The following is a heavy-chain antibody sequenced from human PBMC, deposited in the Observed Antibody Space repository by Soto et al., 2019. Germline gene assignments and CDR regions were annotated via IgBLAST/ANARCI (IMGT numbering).Heavy chain of an antibody. V-gene: IGHV3-30*18. D-gene: IGHD3-10*01. CDR1: GFTFKSFG. CDR3: AKDYGGSDYYGMDV. CDR2: ISYDGSNK. J-gene: IGHJ6*02. Sequence: PGGSLRLSCAASGFTFKSFGIHWVRQAPGKGLEWVAVISYDGSNKYYAESVKGRFTISRDNSKNTLYLQMDSLRAENTAVYYCAKDYGGSDYYGMDVWGQGTTVTVS.